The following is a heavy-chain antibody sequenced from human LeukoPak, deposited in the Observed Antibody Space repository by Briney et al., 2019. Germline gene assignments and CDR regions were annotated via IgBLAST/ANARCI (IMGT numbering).Heavy chain of an antibody. CDR3: AREYTAWVFDY. Sequence: GRSLRLSCAASGFTFSSYEMNWVRQAPGKGLEWVSYISSSGSTIYYADSVKGRFTISRDNAKNSLYLQMNSLRAEDTAVYYCAREYTAWVFDYWGQGTLVTVSS. D-gene: IGHD5-18*01. CDR2: ISSSGSTI. CDR1: GFTFSSYE. J-gene: IGHJ4*02. V-gene: IGHV3-48*03.